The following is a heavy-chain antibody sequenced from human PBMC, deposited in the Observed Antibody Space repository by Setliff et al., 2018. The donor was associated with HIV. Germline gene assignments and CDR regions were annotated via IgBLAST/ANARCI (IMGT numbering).Heavy chain of an antibody. Sequence: SETLSLTCAVYGGSFSGYYWSWIRQPAGKGLEWIGHIYASGSTNYNPSLKSRVTMSVDTSKNQFSLKLSSVTAADTAVYYCARVGLSYRLDYWGQGTLVTVSS. D-gene: IGHD3-16*02. V-gene: IGHV4-59*10. CDR1: GGSFSGYY. CDR3: ARVGLSYRLDY. CDR2: IYASGST. J-gene: IGHJ4*02.